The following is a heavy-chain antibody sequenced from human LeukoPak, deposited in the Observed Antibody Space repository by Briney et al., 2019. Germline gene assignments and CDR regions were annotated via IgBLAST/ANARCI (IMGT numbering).Heavy chain of an antibody. D-gene: IGHD5-24*01. Sequence: GGSLRLSCAASGFTFSSYAMSWVRQAPGKGLEWVSSISSSGSYIYYADSVKGRFTISRDNAKNSLYLQMNSLRAEDTAVYYCARAPFSRDGYYFDYWGQGILVTVSS. V-gene: IGHV3-21*01. CDR1: GFTFSSYA. CDR3: ARAPFSRDGYYFDY. J-gene: IGHJ4*02. CDR2: ISSSGSYI.